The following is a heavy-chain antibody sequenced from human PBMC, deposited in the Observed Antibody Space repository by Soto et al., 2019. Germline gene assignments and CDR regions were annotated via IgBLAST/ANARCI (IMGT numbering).Heavy chain of an antibody. J-gene: IGHJ4*02. CDR3: ALGGRGGYAYRGGFDY. CDR2: IIPIFGTA. D-gene: IGHD5-12*01. CDR1: GGTFSSYA. Sequence: QVQLVQSGAEVKKPGSSVKVSCKASGGTFSSYAISWVRQAPRQGLEWMGGIIPIFGTANYAQKFQGRVTITADESTSTAYMELSSLRSEDTAVYYCALGGRGGYAYRGGFDYWGQGTLVTVSS. V-gene: IGHV1-69*01.